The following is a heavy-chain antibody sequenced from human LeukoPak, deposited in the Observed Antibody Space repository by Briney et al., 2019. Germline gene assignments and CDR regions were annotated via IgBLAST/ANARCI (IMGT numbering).Heavy chain of an antibody. V-gene: IGHV1-69*06. Sequence: ASVKVSCKASGGTFSSYAISWVRQAPGQGLEWMGGIIPIFGTANYAQKFQGRVTITADKSTSTAYMELSSLRSEDTAVYYCARDPRLRLGSYYFDYWGQGTLVTVSS. CDR2: IIPIFGTA. CDR1: GGTFSSYA. D-gene: IGHD6-6*01. CDR3: ARDPRLRLGSYYFDY. J-gene: IGHJ4*02.